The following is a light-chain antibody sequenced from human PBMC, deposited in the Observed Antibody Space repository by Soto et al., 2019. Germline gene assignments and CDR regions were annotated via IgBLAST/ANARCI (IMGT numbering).Light chain of an antibody. V-gene: IGLV2-8*01. J-gene: IGLJ1*01. CDR2: EVT. CDR3: SSYTGGNPSYV. Sequence: QSVLTQPPSPSGSPGQSVTISCTGTNSDVGGYDYVSWYQQHPGKAPKLMIYEVTIRPSGVSDRFSGSKSGNTASLTVSGLQAEDEADYYCSSYTGGNPSYVFGTGTKVTVL. CDR1: NSDVGGYDY.